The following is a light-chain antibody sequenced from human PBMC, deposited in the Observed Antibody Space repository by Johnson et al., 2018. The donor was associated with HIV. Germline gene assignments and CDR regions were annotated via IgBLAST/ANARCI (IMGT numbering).Light chain of an antibody. CDR3: GKWDSSLSAHYV. CDR2: ENN. V-gene: IGLV1-51*02. CDR1: SSNIGNNY. Sequence: QSILTQPPSVSVAPGQKVTISCSGSSSNIGNNYVSWYQQLPGTAPKLLIYENNKRPSGIPDRFSGAKSGTSATLGITGLQTGDEADYYCGKWDSSLSAHYVFGTGNKVTVL. J-gene: IGLJ1*01.